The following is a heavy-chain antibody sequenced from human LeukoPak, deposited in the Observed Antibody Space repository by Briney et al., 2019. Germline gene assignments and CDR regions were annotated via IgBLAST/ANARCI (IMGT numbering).Heavy chain of an antibody. Sequence: SETLSLTCTVSGGSISTYFWSWIRQPPGKGLEWIGYIYYSGSTNYNPSLKSRVIISVDTSKNQFSLKLSSVTAADTAVYYCARHEDTAMVVSPFDYWGQGTLVTVSS. CDR2: IYYSGST. J-gene: IGHJ4*02. CDR3: ARHEDTAMVVSPFDY. CDR1: GGSISTYF. D-gene: IGHD5-18*01. V-gene: IGHV4-59*13.